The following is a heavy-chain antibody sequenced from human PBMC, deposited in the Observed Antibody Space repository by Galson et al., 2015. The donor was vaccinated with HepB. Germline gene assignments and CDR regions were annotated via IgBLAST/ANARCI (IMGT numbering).Heavy chain of an antibody. CDR1: GFAFDTHA. J-gene: IGHJ5*01. D-gene: IGHD5-18*01. CDR3: AKGYGLFDS. V-gene: IGHV3-23*01. Sequence: SMRLSCAASGFAFDTHAMSWVRQAPGRGLEWISGISGNGDSTFYADSVTGRFTVSRDNSNNMLYLQMNSLRAEDAGLYFCAKGYGLFDSCGQGILATVSS. CDR2: ISGNGDST.